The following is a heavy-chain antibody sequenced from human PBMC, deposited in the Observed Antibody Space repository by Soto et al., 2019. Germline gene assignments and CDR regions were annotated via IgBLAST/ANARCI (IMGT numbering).Heavy chain of an antibody. CDR2: IYPGDSDT. Sequence: PGYTLNLSCKVPGYSFTSYWNGWARQMPGKGLEWMGIIYPGDSDTRYSPSFQGQVTISADKSISTAYLQWSSLKASDTAMYYCERCRGRYYYYGMDVWGQGSTVTVS. J-gene: IGHJ6*02. V-gene: IGHV5-51*01. D-gene: IGHD5-12*01. CDR1: GYSFTSYW. CDR3: ERCRGRYYYYGMDV.